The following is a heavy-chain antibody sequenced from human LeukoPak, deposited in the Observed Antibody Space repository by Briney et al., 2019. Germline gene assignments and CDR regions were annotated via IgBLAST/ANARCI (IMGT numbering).Heavy chain of an antibody. J-gene: IGHJ6*03. CDR3: ARGVKYSYGYPRAVYYYYYMDV. D-gene: IGHD5-18*01. Sequence: PSETLSLTCTVSGGSISSYYWSWIRQPAGKGLEWIGRIYTSGSTNYNPSLKSRVTMSVDTSKNQFPLKLSSVTAADTAVYYCARGVKYSYGYPRAVYYYYYMDVWGKGTTVTVSS. V-gene: IGHV4-4*07. CDR1: GGSISSYY. CDR2: IYTSGST.